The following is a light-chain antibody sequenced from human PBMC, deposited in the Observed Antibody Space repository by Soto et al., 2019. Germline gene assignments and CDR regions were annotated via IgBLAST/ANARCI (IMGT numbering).Light chain of an antibody. V-gene: IGLV2-14*03. CDR2: DVS. J-gene: IGLJ2*01. CDR1: SSDIGGYNY. Sequence: QSALTQPASVSGSPGQSITISCTGSSSDIGGYNYVSWYQQHPGKAPKLMIYDVSNRPSGVSNRFSGSKSVNTASLTISGLQAEDEADYYCNSYTSSSTLVFGGGTKVTVL. CDR3: NSYTSSSTLV.